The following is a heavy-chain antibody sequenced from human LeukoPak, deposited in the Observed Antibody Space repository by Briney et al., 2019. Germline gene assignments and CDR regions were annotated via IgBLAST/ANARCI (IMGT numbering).Heavy chain of an antibody. J-gene: IGHJ4*02. V-gene: IGHV3-23*01. CDR2: ISGSGGST. CDR3: AKDALISFRGAWSQSDY. Sequence: GGSLRLSCAASGFTFSSYAMSWVRQAPGKGLEWVSGISGSGGSTYYADSVKGRFTIPRDSPKNTLFLQVNSLRAEDTAVYYCAKDALISFRGAWSQSDYWGQGTLVTVSS. D-gene: IGHD2-8*01. CDR1: GFTFSSYA.